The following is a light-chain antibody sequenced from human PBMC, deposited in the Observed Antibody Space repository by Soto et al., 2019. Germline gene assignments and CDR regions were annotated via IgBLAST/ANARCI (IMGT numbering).Light chain of an antibody. CDR2: EVS. Sequence: QSALTQPASVSGSPGQSITISCTGTSSDVGSYNLVSWYQQHPGKAPKLMIYEVSKRPSGVSNRFSGSKSGNTASLTISGLQAEDEADYYCSSYAGSSTPLIFGTGTKLTVL. V-gene: IGLV2-23*02. CDR3: SSYAGSSTPLI. CDR1: SSDVGSYNL. J-gene: IGLJ1*01.